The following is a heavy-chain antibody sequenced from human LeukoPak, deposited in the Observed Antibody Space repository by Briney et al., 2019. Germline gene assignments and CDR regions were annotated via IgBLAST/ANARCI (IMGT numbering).Heavy chain of an antibody. CDR2: IYHSRST. CDR3: ARAGSSSWPFDY. Sequence: PSETLSLTCTVSGYSISSGYYWGWIRQPPGKGLEWIGSIYHSRSTYYNPSLKSRVTISVDTSKNQFSLKLSSVTAADTAVYYCARAGSSSWPFDYWGQGTLVTVSS. CDR1: GYSISSGYY. D-gene: IGHD6-13*01. V-gene: IGHV4-38-2*02. J-gene: IGHJ4*02.